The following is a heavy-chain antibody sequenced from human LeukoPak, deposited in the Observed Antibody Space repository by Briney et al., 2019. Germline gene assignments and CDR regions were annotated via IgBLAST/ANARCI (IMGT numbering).Heavy chain of an antibody. CDR2: IYYSGST. V-gene: IGHV4-59*01. CDR3: ARGRGGWNYIYASHDPTPLSTAFDY. CDR1: GGSISSYY. J-gene: IGHJ4*02. Sequence: SETLSLTCTVSGGSISSYYWSWIRQPPGKGLEWIGYIYYSGSTNYNPSLKSRVTISVDTSKNQFSLKLSSVTAADTAVYYCARGRGGWNYIYASHDPTPLSTAFDYWGQGTLVTVSS. D-gene: IGHD1-7*01.